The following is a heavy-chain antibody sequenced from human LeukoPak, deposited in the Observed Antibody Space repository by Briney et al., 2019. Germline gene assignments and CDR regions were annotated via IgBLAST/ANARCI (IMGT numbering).Heavy chain of an antibody. CDR3: ARGGYYYDSSGFYFDY. D-gene: IGHD3-22*01. Sequence: ASVKVSCEASGYTFTSYGISWVRQAPGRGLEWMGWISAYNGNTNYAQKLQGRVTMTTDTSTSTAYMELRSLRSDDTAVYYCARGGYYYDSSGFYFDYWGQGTLVTVSS. CDR2: ISAYNGNT. V-gene: IGHV1-18*01. CDR1: GYTFTSYG. J-gene: IGHJ4*02.